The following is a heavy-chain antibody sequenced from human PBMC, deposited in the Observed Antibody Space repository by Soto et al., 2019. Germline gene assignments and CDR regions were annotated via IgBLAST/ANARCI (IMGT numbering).Heavy chain of an antibody. J-gene: IGHJ6*02. CDR2: IYYSGST. V-gene: IGHV4-59*01. CDR3: ARGEDAFFYYGLDV. CDR1: GGSISSYY. Sequence: SETLSLTCTVSGGSISSYYWSWIRQPPGKGLEWIGYIYYSGSTNYNPSLKSRVTISVDTSKNQFSLKLTSVTAADTAVYYCARGEDAFFYYGLDVWGQGITVTVSS.